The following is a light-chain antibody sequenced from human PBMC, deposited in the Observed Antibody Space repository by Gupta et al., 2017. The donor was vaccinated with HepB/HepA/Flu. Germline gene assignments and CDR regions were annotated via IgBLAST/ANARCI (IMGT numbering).Light chain of an antibody. CDR1: QSVNVK. J-gene: IGKJ1*01. Sequence: EILMTPSPGTLSVSPGDRATLSCRASQSVNVKLAWYQQKPGQAPRLLIYTASTRAAGIPARFSGGGSGTEFTLTISSLQSEDFAVYYCQQYNDWPRTFGQGTKVEIK. CDR2: TAS. CDR3: QQYNDWPRT. V-gene: IGKV3-15*01.